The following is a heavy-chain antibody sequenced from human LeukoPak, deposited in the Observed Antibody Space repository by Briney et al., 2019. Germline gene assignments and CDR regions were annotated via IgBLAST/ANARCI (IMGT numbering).Heavy chain of an antibody. V-gene: IGHV3-23*01. CDR2: IFPSGGEI. J-gene: IGHJ4*02. D-gene: IGHD2-8*02. CDR1: GFTFSNAW. CDR3: ATYRQVLLPFES. Sequence: GGSLRLSCAASGFTFSNAWMSWVRQPPGKGLEWVSSIFPSGGEIHYADSVRGRFTISRDNSKSILSLQMNSLRAEDTAIYYCATYRQVLLPFESWGQGTLVTVSS.